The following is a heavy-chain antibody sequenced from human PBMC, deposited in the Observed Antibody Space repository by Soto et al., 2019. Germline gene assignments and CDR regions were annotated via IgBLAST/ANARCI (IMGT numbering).Heavy chain of an antibody. J-gene: IGHJ4*02. V-gene: IGHV1-3*01. CDR3: AKLPTRYCSSTSCSDY. D-gene: IGHD2-2*01. Sequence: ASVKVSCKASGYTFTSYAMHWVRQAPGQRLEWMGWINAGNGNTKYSQKFQGRVTITRDTSASTAYMELSSLRSEDTAVYYCAKLPTRYCSSTSCSDYWGQGTLVTVSS. CDR1: GYTFTSYA. CDR2: INAGNGNT.